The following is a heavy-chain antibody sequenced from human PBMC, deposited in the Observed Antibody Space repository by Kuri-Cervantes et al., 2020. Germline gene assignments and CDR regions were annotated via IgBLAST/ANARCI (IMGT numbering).Heavy chain of an antibody. Sequence: ESLKISCTVSGGSISSYYWSWIRQPPGKGLEWIGEINHSGSTNYNPSLKSRVTISVDTSKNQFSLKLSSVTAADTAVYYCARGIPVDAFDIWGQGTMVTVSS. CDR2: INHSGST. V-gene: IGHV4-34*01. CDR1: GGSISSYY. CDR3: ARGIPVDAFDI. J-gene: IGHJ3*02.